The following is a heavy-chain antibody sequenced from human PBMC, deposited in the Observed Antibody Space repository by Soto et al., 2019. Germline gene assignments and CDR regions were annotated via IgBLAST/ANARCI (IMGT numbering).Heavy chain of an antibody. D-gene: IGHD6-19*01. V-gene: IGHV3-23*01. Sequence: GGSLRLSCAASGFTFSSYAMSWVRQAPGKGLEWVSAISGSGGSTYYADSVKGRFTISRDNSKNTLYLQMNSLRAEDTAVYYCAKDDSGWYKGATFDYWGQGTLVTVSS. CDR2: ISGSGGST. J-gene: IGHJ4*02. CDR1: GFTFSSYA. CDR3: AKDDSGWYKGATFDY.